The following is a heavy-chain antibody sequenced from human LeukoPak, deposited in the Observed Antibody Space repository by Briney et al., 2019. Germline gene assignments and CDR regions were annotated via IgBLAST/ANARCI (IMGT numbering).Heavy chain of an antibody. Sequence: ASVKVSCKASGYTFTTYAIHWVRQAPGQRLEWLGWINTGTGDTRYSQTLQGRVTITRDTSASTAYVELSSLRPEDTAMYYCARDMGSGSLHYWGQGTLVTVSS. CDR2: INTGTGDT. D-gene: IGHD1-26*01. CDR3: ARDMGSGSLHY. CDR1: GYTFTTYA. V-gene: IGHV1-3*04. J-gene: IGHJ4*02.